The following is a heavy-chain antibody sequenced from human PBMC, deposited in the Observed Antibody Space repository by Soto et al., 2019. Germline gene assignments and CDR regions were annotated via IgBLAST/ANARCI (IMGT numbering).Heavy chain of an antibody. CDR3: ARAGLHSLEWLLYSGEYFQH. D-gene: IGHD3-3*01. J-gene: IGHJ1*01. Sequence: ASVKVSCKASGYTFTSYGISWVRQAPGQGLEWMGWISAYNGNTNYAQKLQGRVTMTTDTSTSTAYMELRSLRSDDTAVYYCARAGLHSLEWLLYSGEYFQHWGQGTLVTVSS. CDR2: ISAYNGNT. V-gene: IGHV1-18*01. CDR1: GYTFTSYG.